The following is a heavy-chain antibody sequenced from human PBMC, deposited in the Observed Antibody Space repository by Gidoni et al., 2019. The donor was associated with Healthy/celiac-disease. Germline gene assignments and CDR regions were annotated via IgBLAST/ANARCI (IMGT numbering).Heavy chain of an antibody. V-gene: IGHV3-11*01. J-gene: IGHJ2*01. D-gene: IGHD3-22*01. CDR2: ISSSGSTI. CDR1: GFTFSDYS. CDR3: ARVLVYYDSSGYYYENHYWYFDL. Sequence: QVQLVESGGRLVKPGGSLRPSGAATGFTFSDYSMSGTRRAQGKGLEWCSYISSSGSTIYYADSVKGRFTISRDNAKNSLYLQMNSLRAEDTAVYYCARVLVYYDSSGYYYENHYWYFDLWGRGTLVTVSS.